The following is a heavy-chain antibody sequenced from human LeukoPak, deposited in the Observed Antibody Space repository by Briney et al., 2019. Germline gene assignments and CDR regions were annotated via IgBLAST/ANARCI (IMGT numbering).Heavy chain of an antibody. CDR1: GSTFSSYT. CDR3: STRLGEHFDY. Sequence: QPGGSLRLSCTASGSTFSSYTLNWVRQAPGKGLEWVSTIDDSERTHYADSVQGRFTISRDNSKNTIFLHMNSLRAEDTAVYFCSTRLGEHFDYWGQGTRVTVSS. V-gene: IGHV3-23*05. CDR2: IDDSERT. J-gene: IGHJ4*02. D-gene: IGHD3-16*01.